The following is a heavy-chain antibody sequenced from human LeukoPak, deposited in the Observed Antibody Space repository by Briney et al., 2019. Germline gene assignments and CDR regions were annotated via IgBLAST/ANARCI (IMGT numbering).Heavy chain of an antibody. J-gene: IGHJ4*02. Sequence: GGSLRLSCAASQFTFNNNLIHWVRQAPGKGLEWVATVSYDGSNKYYADSVKGRFTISRDNSKNTLDLQMNSLRAEDTAVYYCARSYRYGFDYWGQGTLVTVSS. CDR1: QFTFNNNL. CDR2: VSYDGSNK. CDR3: ARSYRYGFDY. V-gene: IGHV3-30*04. D-gene: IGHD5-18*01.